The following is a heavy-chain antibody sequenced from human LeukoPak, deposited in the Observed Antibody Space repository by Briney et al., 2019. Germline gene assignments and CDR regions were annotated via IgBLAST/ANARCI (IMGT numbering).Heavy chain of an antibody. Sequence: GGSLRLSCSASGFTFSNYAMHWVRQAPGKGLEYVSDISSNGGITYYADSVKGRFTVSRDNSKNMLYLQMNSLRAEDTAVYYCVKDKYPVVVAATLDYWGQGILVTVSS. CDR1: GFTFSNYA. V-gene: IGHV3-64D*09. D-gene: IGHD2-15*01. CDR3: VKDKYPVVVAATLDY. J-gene: IGHJ4*02. CDR2: ISSNGGIT.